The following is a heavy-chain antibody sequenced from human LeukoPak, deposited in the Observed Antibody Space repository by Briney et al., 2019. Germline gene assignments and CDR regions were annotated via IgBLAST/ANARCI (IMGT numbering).Heavy chain of an antibody. Sequence: GASVKVSCKASGYTFTSYDIKWVRQATGQGLEWMGWMNPNSGNTGYAQKFQGRVTMTRNTSISTAYMELSSLRSEDTAVYYCARGRYSGFTMIVVGPDYWGQGTLVTVSS. D-gene: IGHD3-22*01. J-gene: IGHJ4*02. V-gene: IGHV1-8*01. CDR2: MNPNSGNT. CDR3: ARGRYSGFTMIVVGPDY. CDR1: GYTFTSYD.